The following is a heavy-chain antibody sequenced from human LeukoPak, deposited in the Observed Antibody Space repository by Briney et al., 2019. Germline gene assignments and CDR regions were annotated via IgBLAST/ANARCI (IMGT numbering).Heavy chain of an antibody. CDR1: GGSISSYY. V-gene: IGHV4-59*08. D-gene: IGHD3-22*01. CDR3: ARIMIGYDSSDILINDAFDI. CDR2: IYYSGST. Sequence: SETLSLTCTVSGGSISSYYWSWIRQPPGKGLEWIGYIYYSGSTNYNPSLKSRATMSVDTSKNQFSLRLNSVTAADTAVYYCARIMIGYDSSDILINDAFDIWGQGTIVTVSS. J-gene: IGHJ3*02.